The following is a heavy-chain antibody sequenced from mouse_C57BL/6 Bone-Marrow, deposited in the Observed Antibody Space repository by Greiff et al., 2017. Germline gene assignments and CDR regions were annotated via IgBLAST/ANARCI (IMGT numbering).Heavy chain of an antibody. CDR3: ARGHGSSPSFDV. CDR1: GFTFSDYY. J-gene: IGHJ1*03. V-gene: IGHV5-16*01. D-gene: IGHD1-1*01. CDR2: INYDGSST. Sequence: EVQLVESEGGLVQPGSSMKLSCTASGFTFSDYYMAWVRQVPEKGLEWVANINYDGSSTYYLDSLKSRFIISRDNAKNILYLQMSSLKSEDTATYYCARGHGSSPSFDVWGTGTTVTVSS.